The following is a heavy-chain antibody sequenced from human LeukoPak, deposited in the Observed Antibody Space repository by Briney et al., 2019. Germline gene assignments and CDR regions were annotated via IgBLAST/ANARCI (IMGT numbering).Heavy chain of an antibody. Sequence: ASVKVSCKASGGTFSSYAISWVRQAPGQGLEWMGGIIPIFGTANYAQKFQGRVTITTDESTSTAYMELSSLRSEDTAVNYCASRLTYGSGSYYVHWGQGTLVTVSS. CDR2: IIPIFGTA. D-gene: IGHD3-10*01. V-gene: IGHV1-69*05. J-gene: IGHJ4*02. CDR3: ASRLTYGSGSYYVH. CDR1: GGTFSSYA.